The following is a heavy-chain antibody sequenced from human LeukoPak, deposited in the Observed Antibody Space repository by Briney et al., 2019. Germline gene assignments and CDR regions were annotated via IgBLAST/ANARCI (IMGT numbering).Heavy chain of an antibody. D-gene: IGHD3-22*01. CDR1: GFTFSSYG. Sequence: GGSLRLSCAASGFTFSSYGMHWVRQAPGKGLEWVAFIRYDGSNKYYADSVKGRFTISRDNSKNTLYLQMNSLRAEDTAVYYCAKNPDSSGYYFYYYYYMGVWGKGTTVTISS. CDR2: IRYDGSNK. CDR3: AKNPDSSGYYFYYYYYMGV. J-gene: IGHJ6*03. V-gene: IGHV3-30*02.